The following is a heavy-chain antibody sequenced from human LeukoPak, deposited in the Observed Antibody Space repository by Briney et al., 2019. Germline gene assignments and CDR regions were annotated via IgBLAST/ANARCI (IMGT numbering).Heavy chain of an antibody. J-gene: IGHJ3*01. V-gene: IGHV4-38-2*02. CDR2: IYYSGST. D-gene: IGHD3-22*01. CDR1: GYSISSAYY. CDR3: ASYGAIITTYTFDL. Sequence: SETLSLTCSVSGYSISSAYYWGWIRQPPGKGLEWIGYIYYSGSTSYNPSLKSRVTISVDKSKNQFSLKLNSVTAADTAVYYCASYGAIITTYTFDLWGQGTMVTVSS.